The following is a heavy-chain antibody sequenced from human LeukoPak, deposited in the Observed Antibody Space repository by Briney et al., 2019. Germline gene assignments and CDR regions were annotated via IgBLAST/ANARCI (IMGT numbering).Heavy chain of an antibody. CDR1: GGSISSSSYY. D-gene: IGHD3-10*01. V-gene: IGHV4-39*07. CDR2: IYYSGST. Sequence: SETLSLTCTVSGGSISSSSYYWGWIRQPPGKGLEWFGRIYYSGSTYYNPSLKSRVTISVDTSKNQFSLKLSSVTAADTAVYYCARGGGSGAFYYYYMDVWGKGTTVTISS. J-gene: IGHJ6*03. CDR3: ARGGGSGAFYYYYMDV.